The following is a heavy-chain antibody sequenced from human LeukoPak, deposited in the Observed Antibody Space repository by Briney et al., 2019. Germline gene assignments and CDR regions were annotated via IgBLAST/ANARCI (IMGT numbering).Heavy chain of an antibody. D-gene: IGHD5-18*01. CDR2: INLSGGA. V-gene: IGHV4-34*01. J-gene: IGHJ4*02. Sequence: SQTLSLTCAVYGGSFSGYYWTWIRQPPGKGLEWIGEINLSGGAYYNPSLKSRVTISIDTSKNQFSLKMRSVTAADTAVYYCASGVGYLFPTNWGQGTLVTVSS. CDR1: GGSFSGYY. CDR3: ASGVGYLFPTN.